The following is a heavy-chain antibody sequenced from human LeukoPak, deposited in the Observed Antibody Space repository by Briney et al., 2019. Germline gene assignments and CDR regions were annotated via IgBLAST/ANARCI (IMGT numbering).Heavy chain of an antibody. CDR2: IIPIFGTA. J-gene: IGHJ6*02. V-gene: IGHV1-69*13. D-gene: IGHD3-22*01. CDR1: GGTFSSYA. CDR3: ARDDYYDSSGYSYYYYGMDV. Sequence: SVKVSCKASGGTFSSYAISWVRQAPGQGLEWMGGIIPIFGTANYAQKFQGRVTITADESTGTAYMELSSLRSEDTAVYYCARDDYYDSSGYSYYYYGMDVWGQGTTVTVSS.